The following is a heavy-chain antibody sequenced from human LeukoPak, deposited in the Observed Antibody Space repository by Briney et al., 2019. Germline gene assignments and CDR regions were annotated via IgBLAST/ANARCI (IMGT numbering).Heavy chain of an antibody. J-gene: IGHJ3*01. CDR1: RYTFTDYY. D-gene: IGHD7-27*01. Sequence: GASVKVSCKASRYTFTDYYMHWVRQAPGQGLEWMGWINPKSGETRDEQNFQGRVTMTRDTSITTAYMELSRLRSDDTAVYYCAREAGDNTYNVWGQGTMVTVSS. CDR3: AREAGDNTYNV. V-gene: IGHV1-2*02. CDR2: INPKSGET.